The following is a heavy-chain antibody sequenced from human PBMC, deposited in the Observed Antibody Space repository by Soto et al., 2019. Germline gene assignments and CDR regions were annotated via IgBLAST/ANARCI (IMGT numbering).Heavy chain of an antibody. J-gene: IGHJ5*02. Sequence: PGESLKISCKGSGCSFTSYWIGWVRQMPGKSLEWMGIIYPGDSDTRYSPSFQGQVTISVDKSISTAYLQWSSLKASDTAMYYCASFRGSSSSHWFDPWGQGTLVTVSS. CDR1: GCSFTSYW. CDR2: IYPGDSDT. V-gene: IGHV5-51*01. CDR3: ASFRGSSSSHWFDP. D-gene: IGHD6-6*01.